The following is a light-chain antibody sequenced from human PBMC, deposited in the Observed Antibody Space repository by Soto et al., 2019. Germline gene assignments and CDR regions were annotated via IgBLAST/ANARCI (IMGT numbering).Light chain of an antibody. CDR3: QQYGSSPFT. V-gene: IGKV3-20*01. J-gene: IGKJ2*01. Sequence: EIVLTQSPGTLSLSPGERATLSCRASQSVSSSYLAWYQQKPVQAPRLLIYGASSRATGIPDRFSGSGSGTDFNLTISILAPEDFAVYYCQQYGSSPFTFGQGTQLEIK. CDR2: GAS. CDR1: QSVSSSY.